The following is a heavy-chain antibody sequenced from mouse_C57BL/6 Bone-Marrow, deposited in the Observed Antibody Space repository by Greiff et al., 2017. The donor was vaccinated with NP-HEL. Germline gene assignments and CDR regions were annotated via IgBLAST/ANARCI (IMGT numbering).Heavy chain of an antibody. CDR3: ARDAFGSYYGSSYWYFDV. CDR2: IYPGDGDT. Sequence: QVQLQQSGPELVKPGASVKISCKASGYAFSSSWMNWVKQRPGKGLEWIGRIYPGDGDTNYNGQFKGKATLTADKYSSTAYMQLSSLTSEDSAVYFCARDAFGSYYGSSYWYFDVWGTGTTVTVSS. CDR1: GYAFSSSW. J-gene: IGHJ1*03. D-gene: IGHD1-1*01. V-gene: IGHV1-82*01.